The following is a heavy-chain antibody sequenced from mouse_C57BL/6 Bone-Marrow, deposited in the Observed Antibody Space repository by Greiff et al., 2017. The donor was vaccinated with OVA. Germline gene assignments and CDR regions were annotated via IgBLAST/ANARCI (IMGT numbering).Heavy chain of an antibody. CDR2: SRNKANDYTT. CDR3: ARDADYGSSYYWYFDV. CDR1: GFTFSDFY. V-gene: IGHV7-1*01. Sequence: EVKLMESGGGLVQSGRSLRLSCATSGFTFSDFYMEWVRQAPGKGLEWIAASRNKANDYTTEYSASVKGRFIVSRDTSQSILYLQMNALRAEDTAIYYCARDADYGSSYYWYFDVWGTGTTVTVSS. J-gene: IGHJ1*03. D-gene: IGHD1-1*01.